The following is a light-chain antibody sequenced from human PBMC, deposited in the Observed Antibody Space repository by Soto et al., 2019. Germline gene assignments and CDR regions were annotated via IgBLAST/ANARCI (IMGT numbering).Light chain of an antibody. V-gene: IGKV1-5*01. Sequence: IQLTQSPSSLSASVGDSATLTCRASQSISSWLAWYQQKPGKAPKLLIYDASSLESGVPSRFSGSGSGTDFTLTISDVQPEDFALYYCHQRQSWPRTFGQGTKVDI. J-gene: IGKJ1*01. CDR1: QSISSW. CDR2: DAS. CDR3: HQRQSWPRT.